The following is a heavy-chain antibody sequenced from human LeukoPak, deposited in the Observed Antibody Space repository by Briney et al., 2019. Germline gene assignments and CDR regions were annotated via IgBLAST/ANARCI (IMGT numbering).Heavy chain of an antibody. CDR3: TRGRGVTVSPFDD. V-gene: IGHV3-74*01. CDR1: GFTFSSSW. CDR2: INSDGTST. J-gene: IGHJ4*02. Sequence: GGSLRLSCAASGFTFSSSWMHWVRHAPGKGLVWVSRINSDGTSTTYADSVKGRFTISRDNTKNTLYLQMNSLRAEDTAVYYCTRGRGVTVSPFDDWGLGTLVTVYS. D-gene: IGHD4-17*01.